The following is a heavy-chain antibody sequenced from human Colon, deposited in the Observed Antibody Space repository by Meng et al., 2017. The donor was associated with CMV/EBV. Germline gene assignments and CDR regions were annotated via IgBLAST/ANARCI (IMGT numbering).Heavy chain of an antibody. CDR1: GFTFSSYA. Sequence: GESQKISCAASGFTFSSYAMSWVRQAPGKGLEWVSAISGSGGSTYYADSVKGRFTISRDNSKNTLYLQMNSLRAEDTAVYYCAKDLRFLEWLVLDYWGQGTLVTVSS. D-gene: IGHD3-3*01. V-gene: IGHV3-23*01. CDR3: AKDLRFLEWLVLDY. CDR2: ISGSGGST. J-gene: IGHJ4*02.